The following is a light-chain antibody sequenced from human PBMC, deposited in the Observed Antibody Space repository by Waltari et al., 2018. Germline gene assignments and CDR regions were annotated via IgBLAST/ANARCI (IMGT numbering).Light chain of an antibody. Sequence: QSALTQPASVSGSPGQSITISCTGTNSDVGAYQYVSWYQQNPGKAPKLIIFDVSRRPSGVSYRFSGSKSGSTASLTISGIQAGDEADYYCSSYTTSATWVFGGGTRVAVL. J-gene: IGLJ3*02. CDR3: SSYTTSATWV. CDR1: NSDVGAYQY. V-gene: IGLV2-14*03. CDR2: DVS.